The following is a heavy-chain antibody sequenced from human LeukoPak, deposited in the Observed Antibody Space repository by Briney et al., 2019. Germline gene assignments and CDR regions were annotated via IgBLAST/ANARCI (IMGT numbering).Heavy chain of an antibody. Sequence: GGSLRLSCAASGFTFSSYSMNWVRQAPGKGLEWVSSISSSSSYIYYADSVKGRFTISRDNAKNSLYLQMNSLRAEDTAVYYCAKEYYDFWSGYFDYWGQGTLVTVSS. CDR1: GFTFSSYS. CDR2: ISSSSSYI. J-gene: IGHJ4*02. CDR3: AKEYYDFWSGYFDY. D-gene: IGHD3-3*01. V-gene: IGHV3-21*04.